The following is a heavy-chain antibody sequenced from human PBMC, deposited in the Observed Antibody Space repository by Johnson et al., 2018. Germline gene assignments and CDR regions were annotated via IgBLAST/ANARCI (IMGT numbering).Heavy chain of an antibody. CDR2: ISSSSSTI. V-gene: IGHV3-48*02. CDR3: ARDGGGFCSGGTCYSGYYYYGMDV. CDR1: GFTFSSYS. Sequence: VQLVESGGGLVQXGGSLRLSCAASGFTFSSYSMNWVRQAPGKGLEWVSYISSSSSTIYYADSVKGRFTISRNNAKNSLYLQMNSLRDEDTALYYCARDGGGFCSGGTCYSGYYYYGMDVWGQGTTVTVSS. D-gene: IGHD2-15*01. J-gene: IGHJ6*02.